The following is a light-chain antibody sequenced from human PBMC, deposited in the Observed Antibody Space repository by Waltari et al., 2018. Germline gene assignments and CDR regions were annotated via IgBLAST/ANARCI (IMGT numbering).Light chain of an antibody. CDR2: AAS. J-gene: IGKJ2*01. V-gene: IGKV1-39*01. CDR3: QQSYSTLFT. Sequence: IQMTQSPSSLSASVGDRVTITCPASQSISSYLNWYQQKPGKAPKLLIYAASSLQSGVPARFSGSGSGTDFTLTISSLQPEDFATYYCQQSYSTLFTFGHGTKVEIK. CDR1: QSISSY.